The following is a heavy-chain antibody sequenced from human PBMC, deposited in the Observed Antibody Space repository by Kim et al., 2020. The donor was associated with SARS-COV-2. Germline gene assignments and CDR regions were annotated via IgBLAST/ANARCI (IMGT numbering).Heavy chain of an antibody. J-gene: IGHJ4*02. CDR1: AFTFSTYW. V-gene: IGHV3-74*01. CDR2: INSDGSTT. D-gene: IGHD2-15*01. CDR3: ARGLHCSGGSCDDTTFDY. Sequence: GGSLRLSCATSAFTFSTYWMHWVRQTPGKGLVWVSRINSDGSTTSYADSVKGRFTISRDNAKNTLYLQMNSLRAEDSAVYYCARGLHCSGGSCDDTTFDYWGQGTLVTVSS.